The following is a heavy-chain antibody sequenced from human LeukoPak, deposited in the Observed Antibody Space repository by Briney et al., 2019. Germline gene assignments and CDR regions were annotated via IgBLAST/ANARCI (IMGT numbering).Heavy chain of an antibody. Sequence: ASVTVSFTASGYTLTSYDMHWVRQAPGQGLEWMGIINPSGDSTSYAQKFQGRVTMTRDTSTSTVYMELSSMRSEDTAVYYCASVLYCGADCYSGRYFFDYWGQGTLVTVSS. V-gene: IGHV1-46*01. CDR1: GYTLTSYD. D-gene: IGHD2-21*02. CDR3: ASVLYCGADCYSGRYFFDY. CDR2: INPSGDST. J-gene: IGHJ4*02.